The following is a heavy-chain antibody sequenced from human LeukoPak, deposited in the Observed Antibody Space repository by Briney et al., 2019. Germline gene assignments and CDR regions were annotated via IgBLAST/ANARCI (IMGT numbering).Heavy chain of an antibody. V-gene: IGHV4-59*01. CDR2: IYYSGST. D-gene: IGHD5-18*01. Sequence: SETLSLTCTVSGGSISSYYWSWIRQPPGKGLEWIGYIYYSGSTNYNPSLKSRVTISVDTSKNQFSLKLSSVTAADTAVYYCARGEYSYANYCYFDLWGRGTLVTVSS. CDR3: ARGEYSYANYCYFDL. J-gene: IGHJ2*01. CDR1: GGSISSYY.